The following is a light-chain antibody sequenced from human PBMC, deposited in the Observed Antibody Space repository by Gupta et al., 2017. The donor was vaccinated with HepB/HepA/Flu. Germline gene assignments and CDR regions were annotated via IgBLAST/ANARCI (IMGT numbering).Light chain of an antibody. CDR2: KVA. CDR1: QSLADTDGSTY. J-gene: IGKJ4*01. V-gene: IGKV2-30*01. CDR3: MQSTDWPPLT. Sequence: DVVLTQSPLSLPVISGQPASMSCRSSQSLADTDGSTYLSWVQQRKGRRPRRLIYKVATRDSGVPERLISSGSGSAFTLTISSVEADDVGLYYCMQSTDWPPLTFGGGTKVEI.